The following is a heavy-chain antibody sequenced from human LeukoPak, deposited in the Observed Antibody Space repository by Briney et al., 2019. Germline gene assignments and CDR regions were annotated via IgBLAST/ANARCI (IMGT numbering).Heavy chain of an antibody. J-gene: IGHJ6*03. CDR2: ISYDGSNK. Sequence: GGSLRLSCAASGFTFSSYAMHWVRQAPGKGLEWVAVISYDGSNKYYADSVKGRFTISRDNSKNTLYLQMNSLRSDDTAVYYCARSGSYRGYYYYYMDVWGKGTTVTVSS. CDR1: GFTFSSYA. D-gene: IGHD1-26*01. V-gene: IGHV3-30-3*01. CDR3: ARSGSYRGYYYYYMDV.